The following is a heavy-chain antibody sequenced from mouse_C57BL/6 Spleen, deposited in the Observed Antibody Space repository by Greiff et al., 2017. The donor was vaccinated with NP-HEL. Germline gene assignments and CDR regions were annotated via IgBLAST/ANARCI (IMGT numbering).Heavy chain of an antibody. CDR2: INPNNGGT. D-gene: IGHD2-5*01. Sequence: EVKLMESGPELVKPGASVKISCKASGYTFTDYYMNWVKQSHGKSLEWIGDINPNNGGTSYNQKFKGKATLTVDKSSSTAYMELRSLTSEDSAVYYCARKDYYSNYDAMDYWGQGTSVTVSS. J-gene: IGHJ4*01. V-gene: IGHV1-26*01. CDR1: GYTFTDYY. CDR3: ARKDYYSNYDAMDY.